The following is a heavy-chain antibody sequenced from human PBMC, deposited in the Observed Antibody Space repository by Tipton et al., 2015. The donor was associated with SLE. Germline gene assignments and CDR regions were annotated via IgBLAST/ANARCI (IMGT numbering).Heavy chain of an antibody. CDR1: GFTFSYYA. CDR3: AREGSYHWFDP. V-gene: IGHV3-23*01. J-gene: IGHJ5*02. D-gene: IGHD3-16*01. CDR2: ISGSADST. Sequence: SLRLSCAASGFTFSYYAMNWVRQAPGKGLEWVSGISGSADSTNYADSVKGRFTISRDNSKSTLYLQMNSLRVEDTAVYYCAREGSYHWFDPWGQGTLVTVSS.